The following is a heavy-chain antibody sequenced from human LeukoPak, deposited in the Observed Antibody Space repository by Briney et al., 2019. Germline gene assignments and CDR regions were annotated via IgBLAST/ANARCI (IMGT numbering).Heavy chain of an antibody. Sequence: GASVRVSCKASGYTFTSYGISWVRQAPGQGLEWMGWISAYNGNTNYAQKFQGRVTITRDTSASTAYMELSSLRSEDTAVYYCARETLGTWFGEASPPQPVDYWGQGTLVTVSS. CDR1: GYTFTSYG. CDR2: ISAYNGNT. V-gene: IGHV1-18*01. J-gene: IGHJ4*02. D-gene: IGHD3-10*01. CDR3: ARETLGTWFGEASPPQPVDY.